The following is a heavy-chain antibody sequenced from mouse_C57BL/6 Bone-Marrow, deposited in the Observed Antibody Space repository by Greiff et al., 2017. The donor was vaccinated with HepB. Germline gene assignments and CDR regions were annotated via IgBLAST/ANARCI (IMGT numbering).Heavy chain of an antibody. CDR2: INPGSGGT. J-gene: IGHJ3*01. Sequence: QVQLQQSGAELVRPGPSVKVSCKASGYAFTNYLIEWVKQRPGQGLEWIGVINPGSGGTNYNEKFKGKATLTADKSSSTAYMQLSSLTSEDSAVYFCARREDSSGYDWFAYWGQGTLVTVSA. D-gene: IGHD3-2*02. CDR3: ARREDSSGYDWFAY. V-gene: IGHV1-54*01. CDR1: GYAFTNYL.